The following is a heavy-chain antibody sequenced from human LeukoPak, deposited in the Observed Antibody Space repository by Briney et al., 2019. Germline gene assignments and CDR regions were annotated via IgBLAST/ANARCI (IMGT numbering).Heavy chain of an antibody. CDR2: INPNSGGT. V-gene: IGHV1-2*02. Sequence: GASVKVSCKASGYTFTGYYMHWVRQAPGQGLEWMGWINPNSGGTNYAQRFQGRVTMTRDTSISTAYMELSRLRSDDTAVYYCAAARKWFPAPYFDYWGQGTLVTVSS. J-gene: IGHJ4*02. CDR3: AAARKWFPAPYFDY. CDR1: GYTFTGYY. D-gene: IGHD3-22*01.